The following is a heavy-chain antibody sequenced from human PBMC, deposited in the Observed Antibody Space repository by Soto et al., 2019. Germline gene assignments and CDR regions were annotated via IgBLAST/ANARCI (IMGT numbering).Heavy chain of an antibody. CDR3: TTVVRDWLGNYFDY. CDR1: GFTFSNAW. D-gene: IGHD3-9*01. J-gene: IGHJ4*02. CDR2: IKSKTDGGTT. Sequence: GGSLRLSCAASGFTFSNAWMSWVRQAPGKGLEWVGRIKSKTDGGTTDYAAPVKGRFTISRDDSKNTLYLQMNSLKTEDTAVYYCTTVVRDWLGNYFDYWGQGTLVTVSS. V-gene: IGHV3-15*01.